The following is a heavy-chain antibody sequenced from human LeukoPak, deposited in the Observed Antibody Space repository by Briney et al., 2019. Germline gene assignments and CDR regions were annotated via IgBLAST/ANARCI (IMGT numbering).Heavy chain of an antibody. D-gene: IGHD3-22*01. V-gene: IGHV3-15*01. CDR3: TTAEDYYDSSGYHGRIDY. CDR2: IKSKTDGGTT. CDR1: GFTFSNAW. J-gene: IGHJ4*02. Sequence: PGGSLRLSCAASGFTFSNAWMSWVRQAPGKGLEWVGRIKSKTDGGTTDYAAPVKGRFTISRDDSKNTLYLQMNSLKTEDTAVYYCTTAEDYYDSSGYHGRIDYWGQGTLVTVSS.